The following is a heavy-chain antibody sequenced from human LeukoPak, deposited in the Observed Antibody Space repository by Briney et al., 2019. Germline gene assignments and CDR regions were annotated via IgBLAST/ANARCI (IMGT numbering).Heavy chain of an antibody. Sequence: GGSLRLSCAASGFTFSSYGMHWVRQAPGKGLEWVAFIRYDGSNKYYADSVKGRFTISRDNSKNTLYLQMNSLRAEDTAVYYCAKDGPVGYVWGSQYYYMDVWGKGTTVTISS. CDR3: AKDGPVGYVWGSQYYYMDV. CDR2: IRYDGSNK. V-gene: IGHV3-30*02. D-gene: IGHD3-16*01. J-gene: IGHJ6*03. CDR1: GFTFSSYG.